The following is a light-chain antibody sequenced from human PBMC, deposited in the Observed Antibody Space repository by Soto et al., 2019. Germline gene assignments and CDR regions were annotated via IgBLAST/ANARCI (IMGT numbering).Light chain of an antibody. CDR2: DAS. Sequence: EIVLTQSPATLSLSPGERATLSCRASQSVSSYLAWYQQKPGQAPRLLIYDASNRATGIPARFSGSGSGTDFTLTISSLEPEDFAVYYCQVRGIWPATFGGGTKVDIK. CDR1: QSVSSY. J-gene: IGKJ4*01. V-gene: IGKV3-11*01. CDR3: QVRGIWPAT.